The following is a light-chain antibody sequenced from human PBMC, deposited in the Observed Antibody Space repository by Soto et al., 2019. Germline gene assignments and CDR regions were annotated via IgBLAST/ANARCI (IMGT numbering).Light chain of an antibody. Sequence: QSVLTHPASVFGDPGQSITIPFPGASSVVGAYNYVAWCQQHPGKGPKLLIYDVSNRPSGFSSRFSGSKSGNTASLTISGLRAEDEADYFCSSYTTSSTYVFGTGTKVTVL. CDR2: DVS. CDR1: SSVVGAYNY. J-gene: IGLJ1*01. CDR3: SSYTTSSTYV. V-gene: IGLV2-14*01.